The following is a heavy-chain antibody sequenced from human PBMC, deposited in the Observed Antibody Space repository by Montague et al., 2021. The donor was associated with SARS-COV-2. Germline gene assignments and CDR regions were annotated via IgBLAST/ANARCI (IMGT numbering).Heavy chain of an antibody. J-gene: IGHJ4*02. V-gene: IGHV4-39*07. Sequence: SETLSLTCTVSGGSISSSSYYWGWIRQPPGKGLEWIGSIYYSGSTYYNPSLKSRVTISVDTSKNQFSLKLSSVTAADTAVYYCAREGGWLYRGSYYFDYWGQGTLVTVSS. CDR1: GGSISSSSYY. CDR3: AREGGWLYRGSYYFDY. CDR2: IYYSGST. D-gene: IGHD3-22*01.